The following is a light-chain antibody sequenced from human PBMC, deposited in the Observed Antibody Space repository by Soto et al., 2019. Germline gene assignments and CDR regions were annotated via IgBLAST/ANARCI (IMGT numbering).Light chain of an antibody. CDR1: QTISSW. J-gene: IGKJ2*01. CDR2: KAS. CDR3: QQYDDYSFT. Sequence: DIQMTQSPSILSASVGDRVTITCRASQTISSWLAWYQQKPGKVPKLLIYKASTLESGVPSRFSGSGSGTEFTLTISSLQPDDFAIYYCQQYDDYSFTFGQGTKLEIK. V-gene: IGKV1-5*03.